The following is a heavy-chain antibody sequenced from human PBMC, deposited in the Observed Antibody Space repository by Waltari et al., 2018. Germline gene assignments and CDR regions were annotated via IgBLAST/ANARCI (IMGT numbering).Heavy chain of an antibody. CDR2: VNYIGTT. V-gene: IGHV4-39*01. CDR3: ARIPYYYDSSGSRYFDY. D-gene: IGHD3-22*01. Sequence: QLQLQESGPRLVKPSETLSLTCTVSDDSIRSNIYYLGWIRQTPGKGLGWIGSVNYIGTTYYNPSLKSRVTISVDTSKNQFSLKLNSVTAADTAVYYCARIPYYYDSSGSRYFDYWGQGTLVTVSS. J-gene: IGHJ4*02. CDR1: DDSIRSNIYY.